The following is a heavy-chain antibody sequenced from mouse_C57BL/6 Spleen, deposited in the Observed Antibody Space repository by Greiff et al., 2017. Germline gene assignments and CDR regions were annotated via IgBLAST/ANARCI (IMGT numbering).Heavy chain of an antibody. CDR2: IDPSDSYT. J-gene: IGHJ3*01. CDR3: AYSNYDRVFAY. D-gene: IGHD2-5*01. Sequence: VQLQQPGAELVRPGTSVKLSCKASGYTFTSYWMHWVKQRPGQGLEWIGVIDPSDSYTNYNQKFKGKATLTVDTSSSTAYMQLSSLTSEDSAVYYCAYSNYDRVFAYWGQGTLVTVSA. CDR1: GYTFTSYW. V-gene: IGHV1-59*01.